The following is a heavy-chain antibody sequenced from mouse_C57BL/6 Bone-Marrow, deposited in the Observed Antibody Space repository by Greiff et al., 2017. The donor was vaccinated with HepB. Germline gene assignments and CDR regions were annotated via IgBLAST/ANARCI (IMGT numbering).Heavy chain of an antibody. CDR2: IDPSDSYT. CDR3: TTGGGSSYDFDY. V-gene: IGHV1-69*01. J-gene: IGHJ2*01. CDR1: GYTFTSYW. D-gene: IGHD1-1*01. Sequence: QVQLQQPGAELVMPGASVKLSCKASGYTFTSYWMHWVKQRPGQGLEWIGEIDPSDSYTNYNQKFKGKSTLTVDKSSSTAYMQLSSLTSEDSAVYYCTTGGGSSYDFDYWGQGTTLTVSS.